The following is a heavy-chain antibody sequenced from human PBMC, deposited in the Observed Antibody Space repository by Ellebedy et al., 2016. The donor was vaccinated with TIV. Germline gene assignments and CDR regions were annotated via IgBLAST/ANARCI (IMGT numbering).Heavy chain of an antibody. J-gene: IGHJ4*02. CDR3: ARGANYYGSGSYYNRIDYFDY. V-gene: IGHV4-34*01. CDR2: INHSGST. Sequence: SETLSLXXAVYGGSFSGYYWSWIRQPPGKGLEWIGEINHSGSTNYNPSLKSRVTISVDTSKNQFSLKLSSVTAADTAVYYCARGANYYGSGSYYNRIDYFDYWGQGTLVTVSS. D-gene: IGHD3-10*01. CDR1: GGSFSGYY.